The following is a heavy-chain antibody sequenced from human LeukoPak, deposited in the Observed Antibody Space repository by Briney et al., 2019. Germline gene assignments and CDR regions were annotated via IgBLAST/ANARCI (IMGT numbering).Heavy chain of an antibody. D-gene: IGHD6-13*01. V-gene: IGHV1-2*02. CDR3: ARELGSSSPNGYYYYGMDV. J-gene: IGHJ6*02. CDR1: GYTFTGYY. CDR2: INPNSGGT. Sequence: GASVKVSCKASGYTFTGYYMHWVRQAPGQGLEWMGWINPNSGGTNYAQKFQGRVTMTRDTSISTAYMELSRLRSDDTAVYYCARELGSSSPNGYYYYGMDVWGQGTTVTVSS.